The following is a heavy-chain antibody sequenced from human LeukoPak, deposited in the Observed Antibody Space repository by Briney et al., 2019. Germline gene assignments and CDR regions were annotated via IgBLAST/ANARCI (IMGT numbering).Heavy chain of an antibody. V-gene: IGHV4-61*02. J-gene: IGHJ4*02. CDR1: GGSISSGSYY. Sequence: PSQTLSLTCTVSGGSISSGSYYWSWIRQPAGKGLEWIGRIYTSGSTNYNPSLKSRVTISVDTSMNQFSLKLSSVTAADTAVYYCARHVQQWQFDYWGQGTLVTVSS. D-gene: IGHD5-18*01. CDR3: ARHVQQWQFDY. CDR2: IYTSGST.